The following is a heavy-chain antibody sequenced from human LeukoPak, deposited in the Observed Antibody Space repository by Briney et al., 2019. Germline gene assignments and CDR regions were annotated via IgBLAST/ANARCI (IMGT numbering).Heavy chain of an antibody. CDR1: GGSVSGYY. J-gene: IGHJ5*02. CDR2: SNHSGST. V-gene: IGHV4-34*01. Sequence: SETLSLTCAVYGGSVSGYYWGWIRQPPGKGLEWIGESNHSGSTNYNPSPNSQLTISVATSKNQFPLNPTSVTAAATALYYCAVAAAGTLRFDPWGQGTLVTVSS. CDR3: AVAAAGTLRFDP. D-gene: IGHD6-13*01.